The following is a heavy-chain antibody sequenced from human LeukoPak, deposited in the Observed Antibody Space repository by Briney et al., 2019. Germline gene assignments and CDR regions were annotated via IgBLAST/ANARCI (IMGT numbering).Heavy chain of an antibody. D-gene: IGHD3-10*01. Sequence: GGSLRLSCAASGFTVSSNYMSWVRQAPGKGLEWVSVIYSGGNTYYADSVKGRFTISRDNSKNTLYLQMNSLRGEDTAVYYCVRDEGFHGSGSNWGQGTLVTVSS. V-gene: IGHV3-66*01. CDR2: IYSGGNT. J-gene: IGHJ4*02. CDR1: GFTVSSNY. CDR3: VRDEGFHGSGSN.